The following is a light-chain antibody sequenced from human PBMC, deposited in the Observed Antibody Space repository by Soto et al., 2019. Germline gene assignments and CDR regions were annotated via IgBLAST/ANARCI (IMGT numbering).Light chain of an antibody. CDR3: QQDNDWPPWT. CDR2: GAA. V-gene: IGKV3-15*01. CDR1: QSVSSN. Sequence: ETVMTQSPATLSVSPGERATLSCRASQSVSSNLAWYQQKPGQAPRLLIYGAATRATGIPARFSGSGSGTEFSITISSLPSEDFAVYYCQQDNDWPPWTFGQGTKLEIK. J-gene: IGKJ1*01.